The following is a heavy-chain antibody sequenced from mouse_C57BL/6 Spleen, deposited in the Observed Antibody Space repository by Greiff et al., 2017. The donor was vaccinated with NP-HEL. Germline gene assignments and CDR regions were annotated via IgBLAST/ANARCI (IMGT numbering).Heavy chain of an antibody. CDR1: GYSIPSGYY. V-gene: IGHV3-6*01. CDR3: AREEWFAY. Sequence: EVKLMESGPGLVKPSQSLSLTCSVTGYSIPSGYYWNWIRQFPGNKLEWMGYISYDGSNNYNPSLKNRISITRDTSKNQFFLKLNSVTTEDTATYYCAREEWFAYWGQGTLVTVSA. CDR2: ISYDGSN. J-gene: IGHJ3*01.